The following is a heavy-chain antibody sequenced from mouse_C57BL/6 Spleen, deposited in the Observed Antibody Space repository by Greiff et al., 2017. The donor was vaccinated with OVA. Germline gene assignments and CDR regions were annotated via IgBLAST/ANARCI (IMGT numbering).Heavy chain of an antibody. CDR1: GFTFSDYG. CDR2: ISSGSSTI. V-gene: IGHV5-17*01. Sequence: EVQLQQSGGGLVKPGGSLKLSCAASGFTFSDYGMHWVRQAPEKGLEWVAYISSGSSTIYYADTVKGRFTISRDNAKNTLFLQMTSLRSEDTAMYYCARNLLEGYYYAMDYWGQGTSVTVSS. D-gene: IGHD2-10*01. CDR3: ARNLLEGYYYAMDY. J-gene: IGHJ4*01.